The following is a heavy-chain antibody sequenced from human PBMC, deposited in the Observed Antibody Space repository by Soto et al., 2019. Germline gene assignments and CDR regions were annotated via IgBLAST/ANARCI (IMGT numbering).Heavy chain of an antibody. CDR3: ATTGDHYGDYENWFDP. D-gene: IGHD4-17*01. CDR2: IYYSGST. J-gene: IGHJ5*02. Sequence: SETLSLTCTASGGSISSYYWSWIRQPPGKGLEWIGYIYYSGSTNYNPSLKSRVTISVDTSKNQFSLKLSSVTAADTAVYYCATTGDHYGDYENWFDPWGQGTLVTVSS. V-gene: IGHV4-59*01. CDR1: GGSISSYY.